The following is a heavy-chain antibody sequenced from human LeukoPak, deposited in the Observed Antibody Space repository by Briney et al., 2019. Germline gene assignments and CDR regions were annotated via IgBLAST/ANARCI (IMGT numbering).Heavy chain of an antibody. D-gene: IGHD3-3*01. CDR3: ARDGGYYYFDY. Sequence: GGSLRLSCAASGFTFSSYWMSWVRQAPGKGLEWVANIKKDGSEKYYVDSVKGRFTISRDNAKTSLYLQMNSLRAEDTAVYYCARDGGYYYFDYWGQGTLVTVSS. CDR2: IKKDGSEK. CDR1: GFTFSSYW. J-gene: IGHJ4*02. V-gene: IGHV3-7*01.